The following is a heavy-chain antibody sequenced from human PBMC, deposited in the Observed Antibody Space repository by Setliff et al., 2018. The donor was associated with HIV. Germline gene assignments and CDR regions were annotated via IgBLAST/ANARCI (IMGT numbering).Heavy chain of an antibody. CDR1: GGSISTSRYY. D-gene: IGHD6-19*01. CDR2: INYRGNT. V-gene: IGHV4-39*07. Sequence: KASETLSLTCTVSGGSISTSRYYWGWIRQPPGKGLEWIGSINYRGNTNYNPSLKSRVTISVDTSKNQFSLKLNSVTAADTAVYYCASGREAVAGALHFDYWGQGPLVTVSS. J-gene: IGHJ4*02. CDR3: ASGREAVAGALHFDY.